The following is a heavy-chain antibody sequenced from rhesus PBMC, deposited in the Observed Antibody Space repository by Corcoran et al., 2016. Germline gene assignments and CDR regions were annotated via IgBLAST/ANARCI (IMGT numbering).Heavy chain of an antibody. D-gene: IGHD2-39*02. Sequence: LQLQESGPGLVQPSETLSLTCAVSGRSFSSHWWSGIRQPPGKGLEWIGRISGSGGSTSYKPSLKSRVTISTDTSKNQFSLKLSSVTAADTAVYYCARKVGVVSAKNRFDVWGPGVLVTVSS. CDR3: ARKVGVVSAKNRFDV. CDR1: GRSFSSHW. V-gene: IGHV4-173*01. CDR2: ISGSGGST. J-gene: IGHJ5-1*01.